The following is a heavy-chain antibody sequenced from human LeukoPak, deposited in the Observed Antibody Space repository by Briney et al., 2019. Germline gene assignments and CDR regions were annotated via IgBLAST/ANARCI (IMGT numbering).Heavy chain of an antibody. CDR2: IYTSGSA. D-gene: IGHD3-16*02. Sequence: SQTLSLTGTVSGGSISSGSYHWSWIRQPAGKGLEWIGRIYTSGSAYYNPSLKSRFTISVDTSKNQFSLKLSSVTAADTAVYYCARGIYPTSPQGGFGLWGQGTLVTVSS. V-gene: IGHV4-61*02. CDR3: ARGIYPTSPQGGFGL. CDR1: GGSISSGSYH. J-gene: IGHJ5*02.